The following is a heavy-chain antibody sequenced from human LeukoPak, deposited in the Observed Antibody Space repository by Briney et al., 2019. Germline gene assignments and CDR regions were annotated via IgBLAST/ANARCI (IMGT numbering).Heavy chain of an antibody. J-gene: IGHJ4*02. V-gene: IGHV1-8*03. CDR3: ARGGRYLSFFDY. CDR1: GYTFTSYD. CDR2: MNPNSGNT. Sequence: ASVNVSCKASGYTFTSYDINWVRQATGQGLEWMGWMNPNSGNTGYAQKFQGRVTITRNTSISTAYMELSSLRSEDTAVYYCARGGRYLSFFDYWGQGTLVTVSS. D-gene: IGHD1-14*01.